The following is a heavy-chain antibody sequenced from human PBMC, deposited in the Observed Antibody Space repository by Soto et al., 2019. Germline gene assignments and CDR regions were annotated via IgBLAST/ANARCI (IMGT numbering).Heavy chain of an antibody. J-gene: IGHJ6*02. Sequence: QVHLVQSGTEVKKPGASVKVSCKASGYSFTSYGIGWVRQAPGQGLEWMGWISPFNGNTYYAQKVQGRVTLTTDTNTNTVYMELRILRSDDTAVYYGARDQSFDRTYYYGIDVWGQGTTVTVSS. CDR1: GYSFTSYG. V-gene: IGHV1-18*01. CDR3: ARDQSFDRTYYYGIDV. CDR2: ISPFNGNT.